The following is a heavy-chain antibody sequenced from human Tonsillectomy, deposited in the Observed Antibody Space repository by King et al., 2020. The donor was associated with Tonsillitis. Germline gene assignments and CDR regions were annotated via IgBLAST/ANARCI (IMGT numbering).Heavy chain of an antibody. CDR1: GYTFIGYY. D-gene: IGHD3-3*01. CDR2: IYPNSGGS. J-gene: IGHJ4*02. V-gene: IGHV1-2*02. Sequence: VQLLQSGAEVKKPVASVKVSCKASGYTFIGYYLHLVRKAPGQGLEWMGWIYPNSGGSNYAQKFQGRVTLTTDTSISTAYMELTRRRSDDTAVYYCAREAEDFWSGYYIAYWGQGTLITVSS. CDR3: AREAEDFWSGYYIAY.